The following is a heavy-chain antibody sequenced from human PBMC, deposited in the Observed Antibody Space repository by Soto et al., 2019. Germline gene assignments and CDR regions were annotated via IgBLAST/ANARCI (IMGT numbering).Heavy chain of an antibody. D-gene: IGHD6-25*01. J-gene: IGHJ3*02. CDR1: GFSVSNTY. V-gene: IGHV3-53*01. CDR3: ARDRSDSSRADSFDI. Sequence: GGSLRLSCAVSGFSVSNTYMSWVRQAPGKGLEWISVIYRGCATYYADSVKGRFTISRDDSRNTVYLQMNSLTTEDTAVYFCARDRSDSSRADSFDIWGQGTMVTVSS. CDR2: IYRGCAT.